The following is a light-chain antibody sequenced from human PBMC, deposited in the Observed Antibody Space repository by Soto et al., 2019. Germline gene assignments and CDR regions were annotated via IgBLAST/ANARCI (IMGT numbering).Light chain of an antibody. V-gene: IGLV2-8*01. J-gene: IGLJ2*01. CDR2: EVN. Sequence: QSVLTQPPSASGSPGQSVTISCTGTSSDVGGYNYVSWYQQHPGKAPKLMISEVNKRPSGVPDRFSGSKSGNTASLTVSGLQAVDEADYYCSSYAGSRIVVFGGGTKVTVL. CDR3: SSYAGSRIVV. CDR1: SSDVGGYNY.